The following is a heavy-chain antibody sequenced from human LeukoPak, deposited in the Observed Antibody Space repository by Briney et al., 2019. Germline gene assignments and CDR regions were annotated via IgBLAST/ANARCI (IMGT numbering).Heavy chain of an antibody. D-gene: IGHD6-13*01. CDR1: GGPISSYY. J-gene: IGHJ4*02. Sequence: SETLSLTCTVSGGPISSYYWSWIRQPAGKGLEWIGRIYTSGSTNYNPSLKSRVTMSVDTSKNQFSLKLSSVTAADTAVYYCARGARTAAGTFYFEYWGQGTLVTVSS. CDR3: ARGARTAAGTFYFEY. CDR2: IYTSGST. V-gene: IGHV4-4*07.